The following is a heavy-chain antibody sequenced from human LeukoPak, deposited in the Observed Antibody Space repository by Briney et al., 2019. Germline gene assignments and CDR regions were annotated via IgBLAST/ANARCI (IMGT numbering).Heavy chain of an antibody. Sequence: ASVKVSCKASGYTFTDYYMHWVRQAPGQGLEWMGWINPNSGGTNYAQQFQGRVTMTRDKSISTTYMELSNLRSDDTAVYYCARGIAAPGGRWFDPWGQGTLVTVSS. V-gene: IGHV1-2*02. CDR1: GYTFTDYY. J-gene: IGHJ5*02. CDR2: INPNSGGT. CDR3: ARGIAAPGGRWFDP. D-gene: IGHD6-13*01.